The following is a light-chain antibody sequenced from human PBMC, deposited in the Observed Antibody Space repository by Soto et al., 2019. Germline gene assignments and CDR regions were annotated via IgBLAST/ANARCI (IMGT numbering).Light chain of an antibody. Sequence: QSVLTQPAPVSGSPGQSITISCTGSGRDIGAYNYVSWHQQHPGKAPKLIIYGVKNRPSGVSNRFSASKSAFTASLTISGLQAEDEADYYCSSYTTSYFYVFGPGTKVTVL. CDR3: SSYTTSYFYV. J-gene: IGLJ1*01. CDR1: GRDIGAYNY. V-gene: IGLV2-14*01. CDR2: GVK.